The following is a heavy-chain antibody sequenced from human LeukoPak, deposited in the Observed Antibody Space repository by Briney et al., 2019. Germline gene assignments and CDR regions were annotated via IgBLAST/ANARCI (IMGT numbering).Heavy chain of an antibody. J-gene: IGHJ4*02. V-gene: IGHV3-23*01. Sequence: GGSLRLFCAASGFTFSSYAMSWVRQAPGKGLEWVSAISGSGGSTYYADSVKGRFTISRDNSKNTLYLQMNSLRAEDTAVYYCAKDLTWVAAAGNFDYWGQGTLVTVSS. CDR2: ISGSGGST. D-gene: IGHD6-13*01. CDR3: AKDLTWVAAAGNFDY. CDR1: GFTFSSYA.